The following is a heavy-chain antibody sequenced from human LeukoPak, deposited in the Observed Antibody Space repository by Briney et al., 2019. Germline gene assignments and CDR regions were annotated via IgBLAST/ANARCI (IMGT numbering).Heavy chain of an antibody. CDR1: GFTFSSYG. Sequence: PGRSLRLSCAASGFTFSSYGMHWVRQAPGKGLEWVAVISYDGSNKYYADSMKGRFTISRDNSKNTLYLQMNSLRAEDTAVYYCAKGLTAMVKAWFDPWGQGTLVTVSS. J-gene: IGHJ5*02. CDR3: AKGLTAMVKAWFDP. CDR2: ISYDGSNK. D-gene: IGHD5-18*01. V-gene: IGHV3-30*18.